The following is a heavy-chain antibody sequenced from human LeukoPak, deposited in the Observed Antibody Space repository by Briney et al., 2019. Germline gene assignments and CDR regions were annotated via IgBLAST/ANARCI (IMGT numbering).Heavy chain of an antibody. V-gene: IGHV4-61*02. CDR1: GDSISSGSYY. D-gene: IGHD3-10*01. CDR3: ARTVPWFGQLSNYFDY. J-gene: IGHJ4*02. Sequence: KSSETLSLTCTVSGDSISSGSYYWNWIRQPAGKGLEWIGRIYTSGSTYYNPSLKSRLTISVDTSKSQFSLKLGSVTAADTAVYFCARTVPWFGQLSNYFDYWGQGTLVTVSS. CDR2: IYTSGST.